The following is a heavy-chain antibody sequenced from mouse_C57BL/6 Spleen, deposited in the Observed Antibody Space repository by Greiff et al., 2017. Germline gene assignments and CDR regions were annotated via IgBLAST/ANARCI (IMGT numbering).Heavy chain of an antibody. J-gene: IGHJ4*01. CDR2: INPYNGGT. V-gene: IGHV1-19*01. CDR1: GYTFTDYY. D-gene: IGHD1-1*01. CDR3: AREGYYGSSASMDY. Sequence: VHVKQSGPVLVKPGASVKMSCKASGYTFTDYYMNWVKQSHGKSLEWIGVINPYNGGTSYNQKFKGKATLTVDKSSSTAYMELNSLTSEDSAVYYCAREGYYGSSASMDYWGQGTTVTVSS.